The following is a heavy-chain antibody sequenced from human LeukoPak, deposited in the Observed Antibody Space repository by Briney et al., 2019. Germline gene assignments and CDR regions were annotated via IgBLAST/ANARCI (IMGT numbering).Heavy chain of an antibody. CDR1: GFTFSSYE. CDR2: ISSSGSTI. V-gene: IGHV3-48*03. CDR3: ARGPPYYYDSSGYYFGAFDI. Sequence: GGSLRLSCAASGFTFSSYEMNLVRQAPGKGLEWGSYISSSGSTIYYADSVKGRFTLSRDNAKNSLYLQMNSLRAEDTAVYYCARGPPYYYDSSGYYFGAFDIWGQGTMVTVSS. D-gene: IGHD3-22*01. J-gene: IGHJ3*02.